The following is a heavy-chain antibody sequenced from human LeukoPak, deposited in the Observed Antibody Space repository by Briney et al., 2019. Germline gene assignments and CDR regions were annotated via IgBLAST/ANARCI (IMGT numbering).Heavy chain of an antibody. CDR2: INTNTGNP. Sequence: ASVKVSCKASGYTFTGYYMHWVRQAPGQGLEWMGWINTNTGNPTYAQGFTGRFVFSLDTSVSTAYLQISSLKAEDTAVYYCARVITTGATWGQGTMVTVSS. CDR3: ARVITTGAT. D-gene: IGHD3-16*01. J-gene: IGHJ3*01. V-gene: IGHV7-4-1*02. CDR1: GYTFTGYY.